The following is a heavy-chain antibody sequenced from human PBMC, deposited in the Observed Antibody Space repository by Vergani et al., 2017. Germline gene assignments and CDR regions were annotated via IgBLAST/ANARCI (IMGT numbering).Heavy chain of an antibody. D-gene: IGHD2-2*01. CDR2: INNNGGST. J-gene: IGHJ3*01. CDR1: GFTFNSYA. V-gene: IGHV3-23*01. CDR3: AKVGGSTSCPYGGGAFDV. Sequence: QLLESGGGLIQPGGSLRLSCAASGFTFNSYAMTWVRQATGKGLEWVSGINNNGGSTYYADSVKGRFTISRDNSKNTLYLQMTDLRAEDTATYYCAKVGGSTSCPYGGGAFDVWGHGTMVTVSS.